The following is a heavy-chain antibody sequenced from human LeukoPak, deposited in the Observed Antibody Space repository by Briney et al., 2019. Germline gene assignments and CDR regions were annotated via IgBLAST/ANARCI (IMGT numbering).Heavy chain of an antibody. D-gene: IGHD5-18*01. CDR1: GYTLTSYG. Sequence: ASVKVSCKASGYTLTSYGISWVRQAPGQGLEWMGWISAYNGNTNYAQKLQGRATMTTDTSTSTAYMELRSLRSDDTAVYYCARDRVTAMARYYYYGMDVWGQGTTVTVSS. V-gene: IGHV1-18*01. CDR3: ARDRVTAMARYYYYGMDV. J-gene: IGHJ6*02. CDR2: ISAYNGNT.